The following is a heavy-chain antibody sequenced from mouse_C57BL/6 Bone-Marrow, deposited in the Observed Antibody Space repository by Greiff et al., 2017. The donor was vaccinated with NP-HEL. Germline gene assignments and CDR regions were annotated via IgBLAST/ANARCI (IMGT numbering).Heavy chain of an antibody. CDR1: GYTFTDYY. V-gene: IGHV1-76*01. J-gene: IGHJ4*01. CDR3: AREAYSNFYYYAMDY. Sequence: VKLQESGAELVRPGASVKLSCKASGYTFTDYYINWVKQRPGQGLEWIARIYPGSGNTYYNEKFKGKATLTAEKSSSTAYMQLSSLTSEYSAVYFCAREAYSNFYYYAMDYWGQGTSVTVSS. D-gene: IGHD2-5*01. CDR2: IYPGSGNT.